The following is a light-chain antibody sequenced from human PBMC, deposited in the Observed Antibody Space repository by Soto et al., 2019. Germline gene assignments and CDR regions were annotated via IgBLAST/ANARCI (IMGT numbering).Light chain of an antibody. CDR1: SSNIGPNA. J-gene: IGLJ1*01. CDR3: AAWDDSLKCLV. V-gene: IGLV1-44*01. CDR2: NNN. Sequence: QSVLTQPPSASGTPGQKVTISCSGSSSNIGPNAVNWYQQLPGTAPKLLLYNNNQRPSGVSDRFSGSKSGTSASLAISGLQSDDEADYHCAAWDDSLKCLVFGTGTKLTVL.